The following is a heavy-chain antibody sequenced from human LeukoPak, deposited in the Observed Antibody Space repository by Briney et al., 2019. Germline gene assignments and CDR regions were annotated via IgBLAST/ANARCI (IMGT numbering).Heavy chain of an antibody. V-gene: IGHV4-30-4*01. Sequence: PPQTLSLTCTVSGGSISSGDYYWSWIRQPPGKGLEWIGYIYYSGSTYYNPSLKSRVTISVDTSKNQFSLKLSSVTAADTAVYYCARDVGYYYDSSGLDYWGQGTLVTVSS. CDR3: ARDVGYYYDSSGLDY. J-gene: IGHJ4*02. CDR2: IYYSGST. CDR1: GGSISSGDYY. D-gene: IGHD3-22*01.